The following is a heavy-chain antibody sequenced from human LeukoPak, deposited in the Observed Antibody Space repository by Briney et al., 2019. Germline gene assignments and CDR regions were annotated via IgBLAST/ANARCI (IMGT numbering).Heavy chain of an antibody. CDR3: ARRPRVATTYYYYYYYMDV. Sequence: GASVKVSCKASGYTFTGYYMHWVRQAPGQGLEWMGWINPNSGGTNYAQKFQGRVTMTRDTSISTAYMELSRLRSDDTAVYYCARRPRVATTYYYYYYYMDVWGKGTTVTVSS. J-gene: IGHJ6*03. D-gene: IGHD5-12*01. CDR1: GYTFTGYY. V-gene: IGHV1-2*02. CDR2: INPNSGGT.